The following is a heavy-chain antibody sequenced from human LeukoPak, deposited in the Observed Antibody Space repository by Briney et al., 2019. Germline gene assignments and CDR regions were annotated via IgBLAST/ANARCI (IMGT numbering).Heavy chain of an antibody. CDR3: ASGYCSGGSCLDY. D-gene: IGHD2-15*01. CDR1: GFTFSNYW. Sequence: GGSLRLSCAASGFTFSNYWMSWVRQAPGKGLEWVAVKSYDGSNKYYADSVKGRFTISRDNSKNTLYLQMNSLRAEDTAVYYCASGYCSGGSCLDYWGQGTLVTVSS. J-gene: IGHJ4*02. V-gene: IGHV3-30-3*01. CDR2: KSYDGSNK.